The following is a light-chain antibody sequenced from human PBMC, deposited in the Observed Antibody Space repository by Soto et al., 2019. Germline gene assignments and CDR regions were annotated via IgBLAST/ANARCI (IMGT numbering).Light chain of an antibody. J-gene: IGKJ4*01. CDR1: QSVRSTY. V-gene: IGKV3-20*01. Sequence: EIVLTQSPGTLSLSPGERATLSCRASQSVRSTYLAWYQQKPSQAPRLLIYGASSRATGIPDRFSGSGSGTDVTLTISRLEPEDFAVYYCQQYGNSPLTFGGGTKVEIK. CDR3: QQYGNSPLT. CDR2: GAS.